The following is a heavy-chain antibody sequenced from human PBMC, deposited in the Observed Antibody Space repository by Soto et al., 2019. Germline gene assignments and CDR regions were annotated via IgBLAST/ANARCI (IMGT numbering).Heavy chain of an antibody. CDR3: AIRGVREFNWFDP. CDR2: LIPIFGTA. D-gene: IGHD3-10*01. J-gene: IGHJ5*02. Sequence: QVQLVQSGAEVKKPGSSVKVACKASGGTFSSYAISWVRQAPGQGLEWMGVLIPIFGTANYAQKFQGRVTITADKSTSTAYMELSSLRSEDTAVYYCAIRGVREFNWFDPWGQGTLVTVSS. CDR1: GGTFSSYA. V-gene: IGHV1-69*06.